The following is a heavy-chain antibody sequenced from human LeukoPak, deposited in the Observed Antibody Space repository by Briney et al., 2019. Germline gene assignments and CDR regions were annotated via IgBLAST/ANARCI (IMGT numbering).Heavy chain of an antibody. Sequence: PSETLSLTCTVSGGSVSSGRYYWSSVRQPPGKGLEWIVYIYYSGRLNYPPSLKSRVTISVHTPKPQFSLKLRSVTAADTAVYYCARGFFDWLLLDYWGQGTLVTVSS. CDR1: GGSVSSGRYY. CDR3: ARGFFDWLLLDY. D-gene: IGHD3-9*01. V-gene: IGHV4-61*01. J-gene: IGHJ4*02. CDR2: IYYSGRL.